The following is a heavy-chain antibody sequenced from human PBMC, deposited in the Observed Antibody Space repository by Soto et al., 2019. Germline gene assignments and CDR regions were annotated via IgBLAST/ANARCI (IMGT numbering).Heavy chain of an antibody. D-gene: IGHD6-19*01. V-gene: IGHV3-30*18. CDR2: IASDGTNI. CDR3: TKACTNGWAYFDY. CDR1: GFTFNSFA. Sequence: GSLRLSCAASGFTFNSFAMHWVRQAPGKGLEWVAVIASDGTNIYYADSVKGRFTISRDNSKNALYLQMISLRAEDTAVYFCTKACTNGWAYFDYWGQGTPVTVSS. J-gene: IGHJ4*02.